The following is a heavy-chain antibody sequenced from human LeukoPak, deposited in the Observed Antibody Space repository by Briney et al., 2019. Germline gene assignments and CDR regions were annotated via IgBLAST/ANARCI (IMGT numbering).Heavy chain of an antibody. CDR3: GRGAGRDGYNRDY. CDR1: GGSISNYY. CDR2: FYNGGGST. V-gene: IGHV4-59*08. J-gene: IGHJ4*02. Sequence: TSETLSLTCTVSGGSISNYYWSWVRQPPGKGLEWMGYFYNGGGSTNYNPSLRSRVTISVDTSKNQFSLKLSSVTATDTAVYYWGRGAGRDGYNRDYLGPGILVTVTS. D-gene: IGHD5-24*01.